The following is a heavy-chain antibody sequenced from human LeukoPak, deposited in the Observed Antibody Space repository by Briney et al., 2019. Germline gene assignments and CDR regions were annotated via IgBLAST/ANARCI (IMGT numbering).Heavy chain of an antibody. D-gene: IGHD1-26*01. V-gene: IGHV4-31*03. CDR1: GGSISSGGYY. CDR3: ARCYGGSWNWFDP. CDR2: IYYSGST. J-gene: IGHJ5*02. Sequence: SETLSLTCTVSGGSISSGGYYWSWIRQHPGKGLEWIGYIYYSGSTYYNPSLKSRVTMSVDTSKNQFSLKLSSVTAADTAVYYCARCYGGSWNWFDPWGQGTLVTVSS.